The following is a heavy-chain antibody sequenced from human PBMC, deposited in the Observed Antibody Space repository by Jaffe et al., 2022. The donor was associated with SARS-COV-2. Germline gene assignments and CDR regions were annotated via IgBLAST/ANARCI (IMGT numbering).Heavy chain of an antibody. CDR1: GGSISSSSYY. CDR3: ARWYSSSWYHFDY. D-gene: IGHD6-13*01. Sequence: QLQLQESGPGLVKPSETLSLTCTVSGGSISSSSYYWGWIRQPPGKGLEWIGSIYYSGSTYYNPSLKSRVTISVDTSKNQFSLKLSSVTAADTAVYYCARWYSSSWYHFDYWGQGTLVTVSS. V-gene: IGHV4-39*01. J-gene: IGHJ4*02. CDR2: IYYSGST.